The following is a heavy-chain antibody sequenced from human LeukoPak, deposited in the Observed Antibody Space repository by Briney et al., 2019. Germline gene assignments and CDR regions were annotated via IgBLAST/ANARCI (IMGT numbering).Heavy chain of an antibody. D-gene: IGHD6-19*01. CDR3: ARMGPIAVAGKGEDYFDY. CDR1: GFTFSSYA. J-gene: IGHJ4*02. Sequence: GGSMRLSCAASGFTFSSYAMHWVRQAPGKGLEWVAVISYDGSNKYYADSVKGRFTISRDNSKNTLYLQMNSLRAEDTAVYYCARMGPIAVAGKGEDYFDYWGQGTLVTVSS. CDR2: ISYDGSNK. V-gene: IGHV3-30-3*01.